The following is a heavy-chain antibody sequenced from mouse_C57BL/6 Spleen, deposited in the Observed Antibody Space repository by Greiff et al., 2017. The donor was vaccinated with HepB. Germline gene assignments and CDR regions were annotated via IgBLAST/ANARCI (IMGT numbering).Heavy chain of an antibody. D-gene: IGHD1-1*01. J-gene: IGHJ3*01. CDR2: ISDGGSYT. CDR1: GFTFSSYA. V-gene: IGHV5-4*01. Sequence: DVQLVESGGGLVKPGGSLKLSCAASGFTFSSYAMSWVRQTPEKRLEWVATISDGGSYTYYPDNVKGRFTISRDNAKNNLYLQMSHLKTEDTAMYYCARYDDGSSPFAYWGQGTLVTVSA. CDR3: ARYDDGSSPFAY.